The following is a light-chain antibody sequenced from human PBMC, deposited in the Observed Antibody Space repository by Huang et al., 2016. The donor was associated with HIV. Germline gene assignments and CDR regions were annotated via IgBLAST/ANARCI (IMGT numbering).Light chain of an antibody. CDR2: AAS. CDR1: QDINIY. Sequence: DIQMTQSPSSLSAFVGDRVTITCRASQDINIYLNWYQQKPGKAPQLLIYAASSLQSGFPSRFTGSGFGTDFTLTISSLQPEDFGTYYCQESHSTPYTFGQGTKVEIK. J-gene: IGKJ2*01. CDR3: QESHSTPYT. V-gene: IGKV1-39*01.